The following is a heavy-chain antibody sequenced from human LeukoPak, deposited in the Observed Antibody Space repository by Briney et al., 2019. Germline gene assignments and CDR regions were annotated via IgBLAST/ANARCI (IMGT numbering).Heavy chain of an antibody. CDR2: IYAGGSA. D-gene: IGHD6-13*01. CDR1: GFTVSNNY. V-gene: IGHV3-53*01. J-gene: IGHJ4*02. CDR3: ARVIAAVGIDYFDF. Sequence: GSLRLSCAASGFTVSNNYMSWVRQAPGTGLEWVSIIYAGGSAYYADSVKGRFTISRDNSKNTLYLQMNSLRAEDTAVYYCARVIAAVGIDYFDFWGQGTLVTVSS.